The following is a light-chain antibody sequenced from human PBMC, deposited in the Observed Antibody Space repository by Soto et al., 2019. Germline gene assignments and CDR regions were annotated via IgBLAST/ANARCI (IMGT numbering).Light chain of an antibody. J-gene: IGLJ2*01. CDR3: GTWDSSLSAVV. V-gene: IGLV1-51*01. CDR2: DND. CDR1: GSTVGNNY. Sequence: QSVLTQPPSVSAAPGQKVSISCSGSGSTVGNNYISWYQQLPGTVPKVLIFDNDKRPSGIPDRFSGSKWGTSATLVIIGLQTGDEADYYCGTWDSSLSAVVFGGGTKLTVL.